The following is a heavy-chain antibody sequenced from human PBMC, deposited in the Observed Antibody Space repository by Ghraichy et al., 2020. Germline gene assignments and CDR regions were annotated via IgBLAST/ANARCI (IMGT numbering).Heavy chain of an antibody. CDR3: AREIHYGSSGYPLLNAFDI. Sequence: SETLSLTCTVSGGSISSYYWNWIRQPPGKGLEWIGYIYYSGSTNYNPSLKSRVTISVDTSKNQFSLKLSSVTAADTAVYYCAREIHYGSSGYPLLNAFDIWGQGTMVTVSS. V-gene: IGHV4-59*01. CDR2: IYYSGST. J-gene: IGHJ3*02. D-gene: IGHD3-22*01. CDR1: GGSISSYY.